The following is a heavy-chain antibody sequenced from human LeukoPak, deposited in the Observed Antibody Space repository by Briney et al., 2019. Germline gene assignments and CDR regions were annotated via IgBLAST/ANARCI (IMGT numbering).Heavy chain of an antibody. CDR2: ISGSGGST. V-gene: IGHV3-23*01. CDR1: GSTFRTYA. Sequence: GGSLRLSCAASGSTFRTYAVSWVRQAPGKGLAWVSSISGSGGSTYYADSVKGRFTISRDNSKNTLYLQMSSLRPEDTAVYYCAKGGPAASFDYWGLGTLVTVSS. J-gene: IGHJ4*02. D-gene: IGHD2-2*01. CDR3: AKGGPAASFDY.